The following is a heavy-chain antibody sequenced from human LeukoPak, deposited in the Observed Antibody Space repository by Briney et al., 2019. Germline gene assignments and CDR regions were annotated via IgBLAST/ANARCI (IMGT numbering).Heavy chain of an antibody. CDR2: IWYDGSNK. V-gene: IGHV3-33*01. Sequence: GGSLRLSCAASGFTFSSYGMHWVRQAPGKGLEWMAVIWYDGSNKYYADSVKGRFTISRDNSKNTLYLQMNSLRAEDTAVYYCARSSGYDFHYWGQGTLVTVSS. CDR3: ARSSGYDFHY. J-gene: IGHJ4*02. CDR1: GFTFSSYG. D-gene: IGHD5-12*01.